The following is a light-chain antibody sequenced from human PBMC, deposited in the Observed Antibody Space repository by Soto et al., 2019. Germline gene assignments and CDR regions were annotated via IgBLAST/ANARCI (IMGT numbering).Light chain of an antibody. V-gene: IGLV2-8*01. Sequence: QSVLTQPPSASGSPGQSVTISCTGTSSDVGAYKYVSWYQQYPGKAPKLMIYEVTKRPSGVPYRFSGSKSGNTAALTVSGRQADDEADYYCTSYVGNDSWVFGGGTKVTVL. CDR3: TSYVGNDSWV. CDR2: EVT. J-gene: IGLJ3*02. CDR1: SSDVGAYKY.